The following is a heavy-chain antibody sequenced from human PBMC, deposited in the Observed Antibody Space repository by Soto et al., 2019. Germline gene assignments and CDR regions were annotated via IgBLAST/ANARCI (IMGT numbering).Heavy chain of an antibody. V-gene: IGHV4-59*08. D-gene: IGHD6-19*01. CDR1: GGSISSYY. Sequence: SETLSLTCTVSGGSISSYYWSWIRQPPGKGLEWIGYIYYSGSTNYNPSLKSRVTISVDTSKNRFSLKLSSVTAADTAVYYCAAIAVAGTGNYYYYGMDVWGQGTTVTVSS. J-gene: IGHJ6*02. CDR2: IYYSGST. CDR3: AAIAVAGTGNYYYYGMDV.